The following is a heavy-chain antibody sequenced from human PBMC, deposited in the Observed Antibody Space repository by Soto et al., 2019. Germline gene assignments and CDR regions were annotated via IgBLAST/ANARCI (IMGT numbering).Heavy chain of an antibody. Sequence: PGGALRLSCAAAGFTFSSYAMSWVRQAPGKGLEWVSAISGSGGSTYYADSVKGRFTISRDNSKNTLYLQMNSLRPEDTAVYYCAKFYGGKSAHTYTIDPWGQGTLVTVSS. D-gene: IGHD2-15*01. CDR3: AKFYGGKSAHTYTIDP. V-gene: IGHV3-23*01. CDR1: GFTFSSYA. J-gene: IGHJ5*02. CDR2: ISGSGGST.